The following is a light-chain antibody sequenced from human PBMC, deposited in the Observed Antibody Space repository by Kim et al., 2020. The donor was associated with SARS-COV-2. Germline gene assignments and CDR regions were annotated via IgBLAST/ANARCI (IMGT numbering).Light chain of an antibody. V-gene: IGKV1-27*01. J-gene: IGKJ2*01. CDR3: QNYHTAPNT. Sequence: SASVGDRVTITCRGSQGIRTYLAWYQQKPGKIPKLRSYAASTLQSGVPSRFSGSGAGTDFTLTISSLQPEDVATYYCQNYHTAPNTFGQGTMLQI. CDR1: QGIRTY. CDR2: AAS.